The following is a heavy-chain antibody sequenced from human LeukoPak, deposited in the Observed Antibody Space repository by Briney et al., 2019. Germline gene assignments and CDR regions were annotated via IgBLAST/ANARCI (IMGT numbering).Heavy chain of an antibody. J-gene: IGHJ4*02. D-gene: IGHD3-10*01. CDR2: ISAYNGNT. Sequence: ASVKVSCKASGYTFTGYGISWVRQAPGQGLEWMGWISAYNGNTNYAQKLQGRVTMTADTSTSTAYMELRSLRSDDTAVYYCARAMYYYGSGSYSGENDYWGQGTLVTVSS. CDR1: GYTFTGYG. CDR3: ARAMYYYGSGSYSGENDY. V-gene: IGHV1-18*01.